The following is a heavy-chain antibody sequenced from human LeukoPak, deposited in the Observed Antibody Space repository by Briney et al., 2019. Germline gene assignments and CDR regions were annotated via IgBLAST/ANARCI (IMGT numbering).Heavy chain of an antibody. V-gene: IGHV4-30-2*01. CDR1: GGSIRSAGYS. J-gene: IGHJ4*02. Sequence: SETLSLTCAVSGGSIRSAGYSWNWIRQPPGKGLEWIGYSYESGTTYYNPSLESRVSISVDWSKNQFSLRLTSVTAADTAVYFCVSQYCDGGNCYPYFDSWGQGTLVTVSS. CDR3: VSQYCDGGNCYPYFDS. D-gene: IGHD2-15*01. CDR2: SYESGTT.